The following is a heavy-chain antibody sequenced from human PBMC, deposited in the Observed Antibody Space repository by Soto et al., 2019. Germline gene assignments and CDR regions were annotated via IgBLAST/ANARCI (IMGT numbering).Heavy chain of an antibody. CDR3: ARQGDSRILRDTFDI. V-gene: IGHV1-18*01. J-gene: IGHJ3*02. CDR2: ISAYNGNT. D-gene: IGHD2-8*01. CDR1: GYTFTSFG. Sequence: ASVKVSCKASGYTFTSFGITWVRQAPGQGPEWMGWISAYNGNTNYAQKLQGRVTMTTDTSTSTAYVELSSLISEDTAVYYCARQGDSRILRDTFDIWGQGTLVTV.